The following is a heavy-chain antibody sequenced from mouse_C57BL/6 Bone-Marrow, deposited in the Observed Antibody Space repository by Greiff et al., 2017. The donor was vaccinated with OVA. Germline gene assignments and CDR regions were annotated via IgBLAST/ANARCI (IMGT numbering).Heavy chain of an antibody. V-gene: IGHV1-12*01. CDR2: IYPGNGDT. CDR1: GYTFTSYN. CDR3: ARWDYYGSSYGYFDY. Sequence: QVQLKESGAELVRPGASVKMSCKASGYTFTSYNMHWVKQTPRQGLEWIGAIYPGNGDTSYNQKFKGKATLTVDKSSSTAYMQLSSLTSEDSAVYFCARWDYYGSSYGYFDYWGQGTTLTVSS. J-gene: IGHJ2*01. D-gene: IGHD1-1*01.